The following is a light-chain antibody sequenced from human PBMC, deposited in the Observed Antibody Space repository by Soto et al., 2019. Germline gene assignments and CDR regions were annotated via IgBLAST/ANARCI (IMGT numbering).Light chain of an antibody. V-gene: IGLV2-23*01. J-gene: IGLJ1*01. CDR3: CSYAGSSTYV. Sequence: QSVLTQPASVSGSPGQSITISCTGTSSDVGSYNLVSWYQQHPGKAPKLMIYEGSKRPSGVSNRFSGSKSGNTASLTISGLQAEDEADYCCCSYAGSSTYVFGTGTKV. CDR1: SSDVGSYNL. CDR2: EGS.